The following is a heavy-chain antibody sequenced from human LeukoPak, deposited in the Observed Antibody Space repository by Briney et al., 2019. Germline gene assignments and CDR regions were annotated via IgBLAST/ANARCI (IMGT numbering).Heavy chain of an antibody. J-gene: IGHJ4*02. Sequence: GGSLRLSCAASGFTFSSYSMNWVRQAPGKGLEWVSSISSSSSYIYYADSVKGRFTISRDNAKNSLYLQMNSLRAEDTAVYYCAREDSYGPHYFDYWGQGTLVTVSS. D-gene: IGHD5-18*01. V-gene: IGHV3-21*01. CDR3: AREDSYGPHYFDY. CDR1: GFTFSSYS. CDR2: ISSSSSYI.